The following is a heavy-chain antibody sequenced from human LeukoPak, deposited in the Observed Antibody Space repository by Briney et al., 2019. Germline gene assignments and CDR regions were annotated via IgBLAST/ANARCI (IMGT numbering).Heavy chain of an antibody. Sequence: PGGSLRLSCAASGFTFSSYAMSWVRQPPGKGLEWIGEIYHSGSTNYNPSLKSRVTISVDKSKNQFSLKLSSVTAADTAVYYCARGLPDYYGSGSAGLDYWGQGTLVTVSS. V-gene: IGHV4-4*02. J-gene: IGHJ4*02. D-gene: IGHD3-10*01. CDR3: ARGLPDYYGSGSAGLDY. CDR2: IYHSGST. CDR1: GFTFSSYAM.